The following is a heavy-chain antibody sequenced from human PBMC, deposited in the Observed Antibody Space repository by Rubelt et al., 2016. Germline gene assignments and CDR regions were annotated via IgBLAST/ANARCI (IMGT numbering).Heavy chain of an antibody. D-gene: IGHD4-23*01. CDR1: GFTFSSYA. Sequence: GGLVQPGGSLGLSCSASGFTFSSYAMHWVRQAPGKGLEWVGRIRNKPNSYTTEYAASVKGRFTISRDDSKNSLFLQMNSLQTEDTAVYYCARKARGGGKSGFDYWGQGTLVTVSS. V-gene: IGHV3-72*01. J-gene: IGHJ4*02. CDR3: ARKARGGGKSGFDY. CDR2: IRNKPNSYTT.